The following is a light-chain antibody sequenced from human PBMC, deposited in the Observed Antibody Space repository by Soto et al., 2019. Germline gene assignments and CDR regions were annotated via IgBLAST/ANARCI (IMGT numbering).Light chain of an antibody. CDR1: QSVSSY. CDR2: GAS. V-gene: IGKV3D-15*01. J-gene: IGKJ4*01. Sequence: EIVMTQSPATLSVSPGERATLSCRASQSVSSYLTWYQQKPGQAPRLLIYGASTRATSIPARFSGSGSGTDFTLTISSLQPEDFAVYYCQQDYNLLTFGGGTKVEIK. CDR3: QQDYNLLT.